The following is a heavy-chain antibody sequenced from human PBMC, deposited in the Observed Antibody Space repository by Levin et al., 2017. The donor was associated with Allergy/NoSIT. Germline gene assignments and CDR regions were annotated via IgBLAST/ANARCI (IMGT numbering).Heavy chain of an antibody. Sequence: EASVKVSCAASGFTFSSYAMSWVRQAPGKGLEWVSAISGSGGSTNYADSVKGRFTISRDNSMNTLYLQMNSLRADDTAVYYCAKDKTRSSWWYFDNWGQGTLVTVSS. CDR3: AKDKTRSSWWYFDN. CDR2: ISGSGGST. J-gene: IGHJ4*02. CDR1: GFTFSSYA. V-gene: IGHV3-23*01. D-gene: IGHD2-15*01.